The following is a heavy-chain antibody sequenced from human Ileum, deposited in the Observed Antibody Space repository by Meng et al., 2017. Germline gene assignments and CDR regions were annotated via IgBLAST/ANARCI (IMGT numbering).Heavy chain of an antibody. CDR2: ISHSGST. CDR3: ARHGGYYQGF. D-gene: IGHD4-23*01. V-gene: IGHV4-4*02. CDR1: SGSITSDTY. J-gene: IGHJ4*02. Sequence: QVQRQESGPGLVKPSGTLSLTYAVSSGSITSDTYWSWVRLPPGKGLEWIGQISHSGSTFYNPSLKSRVTMSVDKSKSQFSLMLTSVTAADTAVYYCARHGGYYQGFWGQGTLVTVSS.